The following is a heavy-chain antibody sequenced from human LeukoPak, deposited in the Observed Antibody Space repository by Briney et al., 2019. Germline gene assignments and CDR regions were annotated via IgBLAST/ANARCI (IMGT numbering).Heavy chain of an antibody. J-gene: IGHJ5*02. CDR2: ISTHNGNT. Sequence: ASVKVSCKASGYTFTYYGITWVRQAPGQGLEWMGWISTHNGNTSYAQRLQGRVTMTTDTSTSTAYMELRSLRSDDTAVYYCARGAGYYYDSSGFYYRWFDPWGQGTLVTVSS. V-gene: IGHV1-18*01. D-gene: IGHD3-22*01. CDR3: ARGAGYYYDSSGFYYRWFDP. CDR1: GYTFTYYG.